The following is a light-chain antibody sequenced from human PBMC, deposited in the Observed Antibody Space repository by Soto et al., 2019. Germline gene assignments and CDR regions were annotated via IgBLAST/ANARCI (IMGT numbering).Light chain of an antibody. Sequence: EIVLTQSPGTLSLSPGEKATLSCKASQSVSRSYLAWYQQKFGQAPRLLIYGAFSRATGIPDRFSGSGSGTDFTLTISRLEPEDFAVYYCQQNASSPLTFGGGTKVEIK. CDR1: QSVSRSY. CDR2: GAF. CDR3: QQNASSPLT. J-gene: IGKJ4*01. V-gene: IGKV3-20*01.